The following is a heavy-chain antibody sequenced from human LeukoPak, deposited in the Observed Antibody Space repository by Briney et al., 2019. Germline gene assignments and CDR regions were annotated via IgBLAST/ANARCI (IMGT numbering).Heavy chain of an antibody. Sequence: GASVRVSCKASGGTFSSYAISWVRQAPGQGLEWMGGIIPIFGTANYAQKFQGRVTITADESTSTAYMELSSLRSEDTAVYYCARGRSGQQLVDWGQGTLVTVSS. V-gene: IGHV1-69*13. CDR1: GGTFSSYA. CDR2: IIPIFGTA. CDR3: ARGRSGQQLVD. J-gene: IGHJ4*02. D-gene: IGHD6-13*01.